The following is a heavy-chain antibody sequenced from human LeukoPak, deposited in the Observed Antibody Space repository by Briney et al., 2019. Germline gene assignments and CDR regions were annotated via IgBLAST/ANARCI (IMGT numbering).Heavy chain of an antibody. CDR2: ISAYNGNT. J-gene: IGHJ4*02. V-gene: IGHV1-18*01. CDR3: ARDSDYGRLMDY. D-gene: IGHD4-17*01. Sequence: ASVNVSCKASGYSFSSYGISWVRQAPGQGRQWMGWISAYNGNTNYAQKFQGRVTMTTDTSTSTAYMELRSLRSDDTAVYYCARDSDYGRLMDYWGQGTLVTVSS. CDR1: GYSFSSYG.